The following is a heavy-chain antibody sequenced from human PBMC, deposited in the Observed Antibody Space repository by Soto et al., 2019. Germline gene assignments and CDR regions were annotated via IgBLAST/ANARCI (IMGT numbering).Heavy chain of an antibody. D-gene: IGHD5-18*01. CDR1: GGSISSGGYY. CDR2: IDYSGSN. J-gene: IGHJ6*02. V-gene: IGHV4-31*01. CDR3: ARRASGYIHGPPHDYYGLDV. Sequence: QVQLQESGPGLVKPSQTLSLTCSVSGGSISSGGYYWCWVRQHPGKGLEWIGYIDYSGSNNYNPSLKSELSMSVDKSKNLFSLQLTSVTAAVTAVYYCARRASGYIHGPPHDYYGLDVWGQGTTVTVS.